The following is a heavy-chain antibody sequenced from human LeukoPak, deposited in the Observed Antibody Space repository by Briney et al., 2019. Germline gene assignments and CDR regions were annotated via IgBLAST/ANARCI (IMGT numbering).Heavy chain of an antibody. CDR1: GFSLSNYG. D-gene: IGHD1-26*01. CDR2: ITGNSGTA. J-gene: IGHJ6*03. CDR3: AKSGASPLYHMDV. Sequence: PGGSLRLSCAASGFSLSNYGMNWVRQAPGKGLEWVSGITGNSGTAYLAGSVRGRFTISRDESKNTLYLQMSSLRVDDTATYYCAKSGASPLYHMDVWGKGATVTVSS. V-gene: IGHV3-23*01.